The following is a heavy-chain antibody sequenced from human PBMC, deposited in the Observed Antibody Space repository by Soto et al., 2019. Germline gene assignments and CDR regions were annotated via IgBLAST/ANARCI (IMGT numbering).Heavy chain of an antibody. D-gene: IGHD3-3*01. V-gene: IGHV3-30-3*01. Sequence: PGGSLRLSCAASGFTFSSYAMHWVRQAPGKGLEWVAVISYDGSNKYYADSVKGRFTISRDNSKNTLYLQMNSLRAEDTAVYYCARDLGLRFLEWLSDYWGQGTLVTVSS. CDR1: GFTFSSYA. CDR2: ISYDGSNK. CDR3: ARDLGLRFLEWLSDY. J-gene: IGHJ4*02.